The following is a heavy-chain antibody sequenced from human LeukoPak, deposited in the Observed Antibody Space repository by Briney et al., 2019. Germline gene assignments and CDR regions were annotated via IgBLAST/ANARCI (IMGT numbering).Heavy chain of an antibody. J-gene: IGHJ3*02. CDR1: GFTFSSYT. Sequence: GGPLRLSCAASGFTFSSYTMTWVRQAPGKGLEWVSAISGPGGLTDYADSVKGRFTISRDNSKNTLYLQMNSLRAEDTATYYCAKGESDIVVVPAADAFDIWGQGTIVIVSS. CDR2: ISGPGGLT. CDR3: AKGESDIVVVPAADAFDI. V-gene: IGHV3-23*01. D-gene: IGHD2-2*01.